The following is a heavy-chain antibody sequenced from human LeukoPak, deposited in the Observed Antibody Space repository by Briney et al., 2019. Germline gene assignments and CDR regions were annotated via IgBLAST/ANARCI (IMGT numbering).Heavy chain of an antibody. J-gene: IGHJ4*02. CDR1: GGSIRGSSYY. CDR2: FYYSGST. D-gene: IGHD5-12*01. Sequence: SETLSLTCSVSGGSIRGSSYYWGWIRQPPGKGLEWIGSFYYSGSTYYSPSLQSRVTISVDTSTTQFSLKLGSVTAADTAVYYCARGGYDPFLAYWGQGALDTVSS. V-gene: IGHV4-39*07. CDR3: ARGGYDPFLAY.